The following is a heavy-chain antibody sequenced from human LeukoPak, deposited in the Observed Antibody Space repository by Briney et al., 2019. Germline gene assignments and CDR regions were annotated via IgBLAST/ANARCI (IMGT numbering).Heavy chain of an antibody. CDR2: IYYSGGT. V-gene: IGHV4-39*01. D-gene: IGHD3-22*01. Sequence: KPSETLSLTCTVSGGSISSSSYYWGWIRQPPGKGLEWIGTIYYSGGTYYNPSLKSRVTISVDTSKNQFSLKLSSVTAADTAVYYCARPSSLYYDSSGYPYWGQGTLVTVSS. CDR3: ARPSSLYYDSSGYPY. CDR1: GGSISSSSYY. J-gene: IGHJ4*02.